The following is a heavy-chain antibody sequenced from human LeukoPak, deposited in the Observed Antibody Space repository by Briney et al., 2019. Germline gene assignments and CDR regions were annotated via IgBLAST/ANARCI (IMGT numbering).Heavy chain of an antibody. J-gene: IGHJ4*02. V-gene: IGHV4-4*07. CDR3: ARKDGDY. Sequence: PSETLSLTCSASGASISTFHWTWFRQPAGRGLEWIGLIYSSGSTLLNPSLKNRVAMSVDLTKNQLSLKLTSVTAADTAMYFCARKDGDYWGRGTLVTVSS. CDR2: IYSSGST. CDR1: GASISTFH.